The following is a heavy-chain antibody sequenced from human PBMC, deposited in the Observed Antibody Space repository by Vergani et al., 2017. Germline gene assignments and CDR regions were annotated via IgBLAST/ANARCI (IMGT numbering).Heavy chain of an antibody. J-gene: IGHJ6*03. CDR2: IYYSWTT. V-gene: IGHV4-31*11. Sequence: QVQLQESGPGVVKPSQTLSLTCAVSGSSISSGDHCWTWIRQRPGKGLEWIGYIYYSWTTYDNPSLRSRLTISVDTSQNQFSLKLRSVTAVDTAVYYCARVDSQVPATSHFYYMDVWGKGTMVVVSS. D-gene: IGHD6-25*01. CDR3: ARVDSQVPATSHFYYMDV. CDR1: GSSISSGDHC.